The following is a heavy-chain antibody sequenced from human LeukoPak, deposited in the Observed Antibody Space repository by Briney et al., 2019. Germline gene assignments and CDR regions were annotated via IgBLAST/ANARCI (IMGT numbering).Heavy chain of an antibody. Sequence: GGSLRLSCAASGFTFSTYAMSWVRQAPGKGLEWVSAISDSGNTYHADSVKGRFTISRDSSKNTLFLQMNRLRPEDAAVYYCAKAPVTTCRGAYCYPFDYWGQGTLVTVSS. D-gene: IGHD2-21*01. V-gene: IGHV3-23*01. CDR2: ISDSGNT. CDR3: AKAPVTTCRGAYCYPFDY. CDR1: GFTFSTYA. J-gene: IGHJ4*02.